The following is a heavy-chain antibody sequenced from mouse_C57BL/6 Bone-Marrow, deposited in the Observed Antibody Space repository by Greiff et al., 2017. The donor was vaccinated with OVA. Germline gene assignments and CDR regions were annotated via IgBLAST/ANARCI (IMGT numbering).Heavy chain of an antibody. J-gene: IGHJ1*03. V-gene: IGHV5-9-1*02. CDR2: ISSGGDYI. CDR1: GFTFSSYA. Sequence: EVKLVESGEGLVKPGGSLKLSCAASGFTFSSYAMSWVRQTPEKRLEWVAYISSGGDYIYYAATVKGRFTITRANARNTLYLQMSSLKSEDTAMYYCTRAPYDGYYVSYWYFDVWGTGTTVTVSS. D-gene: IGHD2-3*01. CDR3: TRAPYDGYYVSYWYFDV.